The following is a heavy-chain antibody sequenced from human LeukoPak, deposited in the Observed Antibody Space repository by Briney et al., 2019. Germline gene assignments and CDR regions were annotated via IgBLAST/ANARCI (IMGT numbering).Heavy chain of an antibody. CDR3: ARSIGTTFGFSDY. V-gene: IGHV1-2*02. Sequence: SVKVSCKASGYTFTGYYMQWVRQAPGQGLEWMGWINPNSGGANYAQKFQGRVTMARDTSISTAYMELSSLRSDDTAVYYCARSIGTTFGFSDYWGQGTLVTVSS. CDR2: INPNSGGA. CDR1: GYTFTGYY. D-gene: IGHD3-16*01. J-gene: IGHJ4*02.